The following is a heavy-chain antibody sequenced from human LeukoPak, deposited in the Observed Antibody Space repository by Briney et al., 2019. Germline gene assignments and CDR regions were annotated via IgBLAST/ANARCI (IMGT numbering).Heavy chain of an antibody. Sequence: SQTLSLTCAVSGDIFSSNSGTWNWIRQSPSRGLEWLGRTYYRSKLYNDYAVSVKSRITINPDTSKNHFSLQLNSVTPDDTAVYYCARGKSKRLDVWGQGTTVTVSS. V-gene: IGHV6-1*01. CDR2: TYYRSKLYN. J-gene: IGHJ6*02. D-gene: IGHD5/OR15-5a*01. CDR1: GDIFSSNSGT. CDR3: ARGKSKRLDV.